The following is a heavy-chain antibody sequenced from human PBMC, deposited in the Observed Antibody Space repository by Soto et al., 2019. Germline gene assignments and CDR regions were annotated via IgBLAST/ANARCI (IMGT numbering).Heavy chain of an antibody. Sequence: QVQLVQSGAEVKTPGASVKVSCKASGYTFATYDINWVRQAPGQGLEWMGWMNPNSGNTGYAQKFQGRITITRDTALSVAHMELSSLRNEDTAVYYCARSDGYTFNWLDSWGQGTLVTVSA. D-gene: IGHD2-21*01. J-gene: IGHJ5*01. CDR3: ARSDGYTFNWLDS. V-gene: IGHV1-8*01. CDR2: MNPNSGNT. CDR1: GYTFATYD.